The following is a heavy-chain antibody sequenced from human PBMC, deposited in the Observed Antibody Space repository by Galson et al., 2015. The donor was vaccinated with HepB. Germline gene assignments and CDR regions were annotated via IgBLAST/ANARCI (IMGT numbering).Heavy chain of an antibody. CDR1: GFTFSSFT. CDR2: IRSSSSPK. J-gene: IGHJ4*02. CDR3: ARTDFWSVLKPHFDY. D-gene: IGHD3-3*01. V-gene: IGHV3-48*01. Sequence: SLRLSCAASGFTFSSFTMNWVRQAPGKGLEWVSSIRSSSSPKYYADSVEGRFTISRDNAKNSLYLQMNSLRVEDTAVYYCARTDFWSVLKPHFDYWGQGALVTVSS.